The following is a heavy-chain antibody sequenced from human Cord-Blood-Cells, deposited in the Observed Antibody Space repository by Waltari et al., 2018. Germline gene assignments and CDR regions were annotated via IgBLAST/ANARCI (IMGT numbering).Heavy chain of an antibody. CDR1: GFTFGTYS. J-gene: IGHJ4*02. D-gene: IGHD3-10*01. Sequence: EVQLVESGGGLVRPGGSLRLSCAAAGFTFGTYSMNGVRQAPGKGLEWVSSISSSSSYIYYADSVKGRFTISRDNAKNSLYLQMNSLRAEDTAVYYCARGVVGDYFDYWGQGTLVTVSS. CDR2: ISSSSSYI. V-gene: IGHV3-21*01. CDR3: ARGVVGDYFDY.